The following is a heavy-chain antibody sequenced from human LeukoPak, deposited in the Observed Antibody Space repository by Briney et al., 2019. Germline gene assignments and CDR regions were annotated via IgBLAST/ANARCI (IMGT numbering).Heavy chain of an antibody. CDR1: GFTFSTYV. J-gene: IGHJ1*01. V-gene: IGHV3-30*01. CDR3: ARGDFEVH. Sequence: GGSLRLSCAASGFTFSTYVMHWVRQAPGKGLEWVAYISYDGDNEKYAEAVKGRFTISRDNSKNTLYLQMNSLRVGDTAVYYCARGDFEVHWGRGTLVTVSS. CDR2: ISYDGDNE.